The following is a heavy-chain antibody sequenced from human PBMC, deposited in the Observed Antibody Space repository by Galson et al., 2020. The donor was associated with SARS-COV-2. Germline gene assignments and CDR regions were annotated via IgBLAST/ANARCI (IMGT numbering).Heavy chain of an antibody. J-gene: IGHJ4*02. CDR2: ISSDGGNK. D-gene: IGHD3-10*01. Sequence: GESLKISCAASGFAFRYYAIHWVRQSPGKRLESVAIISSDGGNKYYADSVKGRFTISRDNSKNTLFLHMNSLRPEDSAVYYCAKDLRYQGSGSYYRDGFDFWGQGTLVTVSS. CDR1: GFAFRYYA. V-gene: IGHV3-30*18. CDR3: AKDLRYQGSGSYYRDGFDF.